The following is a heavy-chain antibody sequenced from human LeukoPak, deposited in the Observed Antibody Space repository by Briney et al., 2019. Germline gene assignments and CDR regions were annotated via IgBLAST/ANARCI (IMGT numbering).Heavy chain of an antibody. Sequence: GGSLRLSCAASGFTFSSYGMHWVRQAPGEGLEWVAVIWYDGSNKYYADSVKGRFTISRDNSKNTLYLQMNSLRAEDTAVYYCAGAVAGYFDYWGQGTLVTVSS. J-gene: IGHJ4*02. CDR2: IWYDGSNK. D-gene: IGHD6-19*01. CDR3: AGAVAGYFDY. V-gene: IGHV3-33*01. CDR1: GFTFSSYG.